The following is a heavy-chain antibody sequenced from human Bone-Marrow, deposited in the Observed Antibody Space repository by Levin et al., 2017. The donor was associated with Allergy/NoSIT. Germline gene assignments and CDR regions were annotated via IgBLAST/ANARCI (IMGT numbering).Heavy chain of an antibody. CDR1: GGSFSGYY. J-gene: IGHJ3*02. CDR2: INHSGST. V-gene: IGHV4-34*01. D-gene: IGHD5-18*01. CDR3: ARGGYSYGRDAFDI. Sequence: GSLRLSCAVYGGSFSGYYWSWIRQPPGKGLEWIGEINHSGSTNYNPSLKSRVTISVDTSKNQFSLKLSSVTAADTAVYYCARGGYSYGRDAFDIWGQGTMVTVSS.